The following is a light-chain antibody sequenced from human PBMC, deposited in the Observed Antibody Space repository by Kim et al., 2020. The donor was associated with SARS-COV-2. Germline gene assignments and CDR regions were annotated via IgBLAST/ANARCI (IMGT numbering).Light chain of an antibody. V-gene: IGKV1-27*01. CDR1: QDIANS. J-gene: IGKJ1*01. CDR3: QKYNSAPWT. CDR2: AAA. Sequence: ASIGDRVTITCRASQDIANSLAWYQQKPGKVPQVLIYAAATLQSGVPSRFSGSGSGTEFTLTIGGLQTEDVATYYCQKYNSAPWTFGPGTKVDIK.